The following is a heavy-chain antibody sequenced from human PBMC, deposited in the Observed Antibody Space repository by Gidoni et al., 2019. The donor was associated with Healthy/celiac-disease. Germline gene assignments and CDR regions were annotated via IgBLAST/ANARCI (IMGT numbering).Heavy chain of an antibody. Sequence: EVQLVESGGGMVKPGGSLGLSCAASGFTLSRYSMTWVRKAPGKGLEGVSSISSSSSYIYYADSVKGRFTSARDNAKNSLYLQMNSLRAEDTAVYYCSRDHIGGYCSSTSCLRHPDYWGQGTLVTVSS. CDR1: GFTLSRYS. CDR2: ISSSSSYI. D-gene: IGHD2-2*01. CDR3: SRDHIGGYCSSTSCLRHPDY. V-gene: IGHV3-21*01. J-gene: IGHJ4*02.